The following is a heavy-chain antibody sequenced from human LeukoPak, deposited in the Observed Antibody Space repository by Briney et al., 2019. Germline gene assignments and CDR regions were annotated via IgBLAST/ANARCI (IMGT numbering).Heavy chain of an antibody. J-gene: IGHJ1*01. D-gene: IGHD6-19*01. CDR3: ARDHAVAGTLRYFQH. CDR2: IYYSGST. CDR1: GGSISSSSYY. V-gene: IGHV4-39*02. Sequence: SETLSLTCTVSGGSISSSSYYWGWIRQPPGKGLEWIGSIYYSGSTYYNPSLKRRVTISVDTSKNQFSLKLSSVTAADTAVYYCARDHAVAGTLRYFQHWGQGTLVTVSS.